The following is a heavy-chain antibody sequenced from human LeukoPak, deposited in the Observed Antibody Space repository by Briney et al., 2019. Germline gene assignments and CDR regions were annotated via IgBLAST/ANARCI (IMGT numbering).Heavy chain of an antibody. CDR1: GFTFNNYA. V-gene: IGHV3-23*01. Sequence: PGGSLRLSCAASGFTFNNYAMSWVRQAPGKGLEWVSVISGSDTSTYYADSVKGRFTISRDDSKNTLYLQMNSLRAEDMAVYYCAKCCSLSPASATNYWGQGTLVTVSS. CDR3: AKCCSLSPASATNY. J-gene: IGHJ4*02. D-gene: IGHD2-15*01. CDR2: ISGSDTST.